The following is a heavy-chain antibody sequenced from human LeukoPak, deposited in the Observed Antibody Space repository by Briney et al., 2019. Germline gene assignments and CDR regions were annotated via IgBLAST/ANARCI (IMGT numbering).Heavy chain of an antibody. V-gene: IGHV1-18*01. CDR1: NCIFSNYG. CDR2: ISGDSGNT. J-gene: IGHJ6*03. D-gene: IGHD3-22*01. CDR3: ARESLYDSSGYYYYYYYMDV. Sequence: ASVKVSCKASNCIFSNYGVSWVRQAPGQGLEWMGWISGDSGNTNSAQKFQGRLSLTTDTFTRTVYMELRSLRSDDTAVYYCARESLYDSSGYYYYYYYMDVWGKGTTVTVSS.